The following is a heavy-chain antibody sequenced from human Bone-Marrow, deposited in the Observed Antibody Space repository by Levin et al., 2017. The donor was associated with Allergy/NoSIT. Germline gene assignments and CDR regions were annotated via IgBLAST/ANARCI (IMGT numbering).Heavy chain of an antibody. CDR3: AKVRDYNVYYSGMDV. CDR1: GFTFTSHA. J-gene: IGHJ6*02. CDR2: ISYDGTNK. V-gene: IGHV3-30*04. D-gene: IGHD4-11*01. Sequence: GGSLRLSCEAFGFTFTSHAMHWVRQAPGKGLEWVAVISYDGTNKYYADSVKGRFTISRDSSKNTLFLEVSSLRIEDTGVYYCAKVRDYNVYYSGMDVWGQGTTVSVSS.